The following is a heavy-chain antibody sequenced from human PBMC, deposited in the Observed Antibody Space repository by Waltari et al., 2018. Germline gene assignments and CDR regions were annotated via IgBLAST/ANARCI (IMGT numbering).Heavy chain of an antibody. V-gene: IGHV1-69*05. J-gene: IGHJ4*02. CDR2: IIPIFGTA. CDR3: ARATGYSSSWYFDY. D-gene: IGHD6-13*01. Sequence: QVQLVQSGAEVKKPGSSVKVSCKASGGTFSSYAISWVLQAPGQGLEWMGGIIPIFGTANYAQKFQGRVTITTDESTSTAYMELSSLRSEDTAVYYCARATGYSSSWYFDYWGQGTLVTVSS. CDR1: GGTFSSYA.